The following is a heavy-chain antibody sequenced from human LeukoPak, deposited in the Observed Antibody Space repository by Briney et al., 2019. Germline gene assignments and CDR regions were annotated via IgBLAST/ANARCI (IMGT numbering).Heavy chain of an antibody. D-gene: IGHD3-22*01. V-gene: IGHV3-30-3*01. Sequence: GGSLRLSCAASGFTFSSYAMHWVRQAPGKGLEWVAVISYDGSNKYYADSVKGRFTISRDNAKNSLYLQMNSLRAEDTAMYYCARDYNYDSSGYYLNWFDPWGQGTLVTVSS. CDR3: ARDYNYDSSGYYLNWFDP. J-gene: IGHJ5*02. CDR1: GFTFSSYA. CDR2: ISYDGSNK.